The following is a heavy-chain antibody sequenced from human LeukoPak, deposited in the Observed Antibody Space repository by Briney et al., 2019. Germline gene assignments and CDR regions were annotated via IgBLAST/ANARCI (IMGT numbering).Heavy chain of an antibody. Sequence: SETLSLTCTVSGYSISSGYYWGWIRQPPGKGLEWIGSIYHSGSTYYNPSLKSRVTISVDTSKNQFSLRLSSVTAADTAVYYCARVGPHRELTENFDYWGQGTLVTVSS. J-gene: IGHJ4*02. D-gene: IGHD1-26*01. CDR2: IYHSGST. CDR3: ARVGPHRELTENFDY. CDR1: GYSISSGYY. V-gene: IGHV4-38-2*02.